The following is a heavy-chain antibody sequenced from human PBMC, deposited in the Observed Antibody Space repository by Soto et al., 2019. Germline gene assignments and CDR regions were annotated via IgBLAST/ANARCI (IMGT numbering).Heavy chain of an antibody. J-gene: IGHJ4*02. D-gene: IGHD6-13*01. Sequence: GASVKVSCKASGGTFSSYAISWVRQAPGQGLEWMGGIIPIFGTANYAQKFQGRVTITADESTSTAYMELSSLRSEDTAVYYCAREGPHSSPLDGTDDYWGQGTLVTVSS. CDR1: GGTFSSYA. CDR2: IIPIFGTA. V-gene: IGHV1-69*13. CDR3: AREGPHSSPLDGTDDY.